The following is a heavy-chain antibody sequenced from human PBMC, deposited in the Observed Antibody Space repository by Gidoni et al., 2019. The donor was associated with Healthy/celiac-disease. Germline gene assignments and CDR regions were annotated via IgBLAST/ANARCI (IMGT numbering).Heavy chain of an antibody. J-gene: IGHJ4*02. V-gene: IGHV3-30*02. CDR1: GFTFSRYG. CDR2: IRYDGSNK. Sequence: QVQLVESGGGVVQPGGSLSLSSSASGFTFSRYGMHWVRQAPGKGLEWVAFIRYDGSNKYYADSGKGRFTSSRDNSKNTLYLQMNSLRAEDTAVYYCAKVDYGSGSYYFDYWGQGTLVTVS. D-gene: IGHD3-10*01. CDR3: AKVDYGSGSYYFDY.